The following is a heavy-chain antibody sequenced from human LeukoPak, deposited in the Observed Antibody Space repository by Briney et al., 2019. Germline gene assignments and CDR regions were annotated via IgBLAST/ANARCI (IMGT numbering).Heavy chain of an antibody. Sequence: GGSLRLSCAASAFPFSSYGMHWVRQAPGKGLEWVSAISGSGGSTYYADSVKGRFTISRDNSKNTLYLQMNSLRAEDTAVYYCAKGPTGFSRYWGQGTLVTVSS. CDR2: ISGSGGST. CDR3: AKGPTGFSRY. J-gene: IGHJ4*02. D-gene: IGHD3-10*01. CDR1: AFPFSSYG. V-gene: IGHV3-23*01.